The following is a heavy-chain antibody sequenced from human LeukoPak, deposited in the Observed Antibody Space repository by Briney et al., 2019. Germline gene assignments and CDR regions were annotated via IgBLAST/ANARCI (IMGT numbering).Heavy chain of an antibody. CDR1: DYTFIKYG. Sequence: ASVKVSCKASDYTFIKYGVIWVRQTPGQGLEWMGWISGHNGKTEYAQKFHDRVTMTTDTSSATAYMELSSLRSEDTAVYYCATGRFLGVEGFDYWGQGTLVTVSS. CDR2: ISGHNGKT. CDR3: ATGRFLGVEGFDY. V-gene: IGHV1-18*01. D-gene: IGHD3-3*01. J-gene: IGHJ4*02.